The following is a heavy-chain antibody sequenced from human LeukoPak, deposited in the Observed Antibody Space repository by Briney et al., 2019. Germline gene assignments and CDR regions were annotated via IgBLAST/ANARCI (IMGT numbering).Heavy chain of an antibody. D-gene: IGHD3-10*01. CDR3: ASRPYGPGRPADY. Sequence: ASVKVSCKTSGYIFANFGIVWVRQAPGQGLEWVGWTSTNSENTKSAPHLQGRVTLTTDSTTDTAYMDLRGLTSNDTAVYFCASRPYGPGRPADYWGRGTLVIVSA. J-gene: IGHJ4*02. CDR1: GYIFANFG. V-gene: IGHV1-18*01. CDR2: TSTNSENT.